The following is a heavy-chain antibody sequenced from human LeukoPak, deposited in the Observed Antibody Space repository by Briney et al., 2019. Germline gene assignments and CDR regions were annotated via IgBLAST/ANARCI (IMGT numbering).Heavy chain of an antibody. CDR2: IYYSGST. Sequence: TSETLSLTCTVSGGSISSYYWSWIRQPPGKGLEWIGYIYYSGSTNYNPSLKSRVTISVDTSKNQFSLKLSSVTAADTAVYYCARRRKDSSGWYGLFDYWGQGTLVTVSS. CDR3: ARRRKDSSGWYGLFDY. D-gene: IGHD6-19*01. V-gene: IGHV4-59*01. J-gene: IGHJ4*02. CDR1: GGSISSYY.